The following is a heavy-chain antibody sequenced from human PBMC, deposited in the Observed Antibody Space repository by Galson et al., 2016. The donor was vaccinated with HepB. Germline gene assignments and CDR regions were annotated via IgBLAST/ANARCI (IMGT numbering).Heavy chain of an antibody. V-gene: IGHV4-4*02. J-gene: IGHJ4*02. CDR2: IHHSGST. D-gene: IGHD2-21*01. Sequence: ETLSLTCAVSGGSISSGNWWCWVRQPPGQGLEWIAEIHHSGSTNYNPSLKSRVTISVDKNKNQFSLKLSSVNAADTAVYYCAHSGDYSLNYWGQGTLVTVSS. CDR1: GGSISSGNW. CDR3: AHSGDYSLNY.